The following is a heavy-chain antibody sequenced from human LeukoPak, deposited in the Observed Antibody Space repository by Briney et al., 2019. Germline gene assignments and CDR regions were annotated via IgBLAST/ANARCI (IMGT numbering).Heavy chain of an antibody. D-gene: IGHD3-22*01. J-gene: IGHJ4*02. V-gene: IGHV3-33*06. CDR3: AKITMINNDY. CDR2: IWYDGSNK. Sequence: GGSLRLSCAASGFTFSSYGMHWVRQAPGKGLEWVAVIWYDGSNKYYADSVKGRFTISRDNSKNTPYLQMNSLRAEDTAVYYCAKITMINNDYWGQGTLVTVSS. CDR1: GFTFSSYG.